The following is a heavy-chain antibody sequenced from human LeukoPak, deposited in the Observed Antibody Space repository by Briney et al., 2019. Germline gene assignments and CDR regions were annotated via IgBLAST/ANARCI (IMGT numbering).Heavy chain of an antibody. D-gene: IGHD5-12*01. Sequence: SETLSLTCTVSGGSISSSSYYWGWIRQPPGKGLEWVGSIYYSGSTYYSSSLKRRVIISVDTSKNQFSLKLSSVTAADTAVYYCARHKGYGYYFDYWGQGTLVTVSS. CDR1: GGSISSSSYY. V-gene: IGHV4-39*01. J-gene: IGHJ4*02. CDR2: IYYSGST. CDR3: ARHKGYGYYFDY.